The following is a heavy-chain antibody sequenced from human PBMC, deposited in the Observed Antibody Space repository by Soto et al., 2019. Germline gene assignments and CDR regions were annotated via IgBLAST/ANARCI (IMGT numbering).Heavy chain of an antibody. V-gene: IGHV1-69*13. Sequence: SVEVSLKASGGTFSSYAISWVRQAPGQGLEWMGGIIPIFGTANYAQKFQGRVTITADESTSTAYMELSSLRSEDTAVYYCAQIVARAGWFDPWGQGTLVTVSS. CDR3: AQIVARAGWFDP. CDR1: GGTFSSYA. CDR2: IIPIFGTA. J-gene: IGHJ5*02. D-gene: IGHD5-12*01.